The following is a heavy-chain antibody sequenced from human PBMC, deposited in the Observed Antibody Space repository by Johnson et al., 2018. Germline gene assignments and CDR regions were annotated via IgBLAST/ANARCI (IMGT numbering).Heavy chain of an antibody. V-gene: IGHV4-59*08. CDR2: TFYSGSSGST. CDR3: ARGGSGSLIYDYYYMDF. CDR1: GVSISNYY. D-gene: IGHD3-10*01. Sequence: QVRLQESGPGLVKPSETMSLICTVSGVSISNYYWSWIRQPPGTRLEWIGYTFYSGSSGSTKYNPSLKSRVPISEDTSKNQFFRRLTPVTAADTAVYYCARGGSGSLIYDYYYMDFWWKGTTVTVSS. J-gene: IGHJ6*03.